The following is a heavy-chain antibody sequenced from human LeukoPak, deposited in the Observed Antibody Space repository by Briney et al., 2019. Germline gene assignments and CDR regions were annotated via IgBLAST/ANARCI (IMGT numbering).Heavy chain of an antibody. CDR2: INPNSGGT. V-gene: IGHV1-2*02. J-gene: IGHJ6*03. CDR1: GYTFTGYY. D-gene: IGHD3-10*01. CDR3: ARVGINRLMWSGEKNYYYYMDV. Sequence: ASVKVSCKASGYTFTGYYMHWVRQAPGQGLEWMGWINPNSGGTNYAQKFQGRVTMTRDTSISTAYMELSRLRSDDTAVYYCARVGINRLMWSGEKNYYYYMDVWGKGTTVTISS.